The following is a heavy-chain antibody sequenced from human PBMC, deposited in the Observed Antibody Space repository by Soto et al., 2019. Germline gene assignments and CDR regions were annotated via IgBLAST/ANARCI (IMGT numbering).Heavy chain of an antibody. D-gene: IGHD1-26*01. CDR3: AKDAPGKYPFDN. V-gene: IGHV3-23*01. Sequence: EVLLLESGGGLVQPGGSLRLSCAASGFTFTSYAMSWVRQAPGKGLEWVSAISGSGGSAYYADSVKGRFSISRVNSKNTLYLQMNSLRAEDTAVYYCAKDAPGKYPFDNWGQGTLVTVSS. J-gene: IGHJ4*02. CDR1: GFTFTSYA. CDR2: ISGSGGSA.